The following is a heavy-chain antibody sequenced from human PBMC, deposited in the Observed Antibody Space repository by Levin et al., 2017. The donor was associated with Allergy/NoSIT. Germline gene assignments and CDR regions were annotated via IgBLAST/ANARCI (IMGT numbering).Heavy chain of an antibody. J-gene: IGHJ4*02. CDR1: GYRFTDYY. CDR2: INPKNSGT. Sequence: PTASVKVSCQASGYRFTDYYIHWVRQAPGQGLEWMGWINPKNSGTNYAQKFQGRVTLTRDTSITTAYLELSSLTSDDTAIYFCARDRGYTYGNYFDTWGQGTLVTVSS. V-gene: IGHV1-2*02. CDR3: ARDRGYTYGNYFDT. D-gene: IGHD5-18*01.